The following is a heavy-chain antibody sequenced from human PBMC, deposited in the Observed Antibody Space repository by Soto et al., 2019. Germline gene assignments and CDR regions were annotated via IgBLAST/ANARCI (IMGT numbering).Heavy chain of an antibody. V-gene: IGHV3-30*18. CDR3: AKGRIDY. CDR2: ISYDGSNK. J-gene: IGHJ4*02. CDR1: GFTFSSYG. Sequence: GGSLRLSCAASGFTFSSYGMHWVRQAPGKGLEWVAVISYDGSNKYYADSVKGRFTISRDSSKNTLYLQMNSLRAEDTAVYYCAKGRIDYWGQGTLVTVSS.